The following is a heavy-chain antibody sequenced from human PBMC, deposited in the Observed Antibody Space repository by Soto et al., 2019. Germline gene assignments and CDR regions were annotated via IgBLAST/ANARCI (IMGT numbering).Heavy chain of an antibody. CDR1: GFSFGTYT. CDR2: LSDSVDST. CDR3: AKSPSRAPYGMDV. V-gene: IGHV3-23*01. Sequence: EVQLLESGGGLVQPGGSLRLSCAVSGFSFGTYTVNWVRQAPGMGLEWVSGLSDSVDSTYYADSVKGRFTISRDNSRKTVYLEINSLRVEDTAVYHCAKSPSRAPYGMDVWGQGTTVTVSS. D-gene: IGHD6-6*01. J-gene: IGHJ6*02.